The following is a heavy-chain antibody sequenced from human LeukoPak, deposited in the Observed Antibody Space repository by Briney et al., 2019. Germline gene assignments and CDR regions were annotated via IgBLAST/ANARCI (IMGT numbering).Heavy chain of an antibody. CDR1: GFILSDCY. V-gene: IGHV3-11*05. D-gene: IGHD2-15*01. CDR3: ARGSPPDY. CDR2: ISSSSIYT. J-gene: IGHJ4*02. Sequence: PGGSLRLSCAASGFILSDCYMSWIRQAPGKGLEWLSYISSSSIYTSYADSVKGRFTISRDNAKNSLYLQLNSLRAEDTAVYYCARGSPPDYWGQGTLVTVSS.